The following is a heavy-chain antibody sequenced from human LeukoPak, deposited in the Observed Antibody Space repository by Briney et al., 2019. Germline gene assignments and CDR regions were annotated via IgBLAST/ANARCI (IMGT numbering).Heavy chain of an antibody. CDR3: ASSRPYYCDSSGYYGRLDY. J-gene: IGHJ4*02. D-gene: IGHD3-22*01. V-gene: IGHV1-46*01. CDR2: INPSGGST. Sequence: GASVKVSCKASGYTFTSYYMHWVRQAPGQGLEWMGIINPSGGSTSYAQKFQGRVTMTRDTSTSTVYMELSSLRSEDTAVYYCASSRPYYCDSSGYYGRLDYWGQGTLVTVSS. CDR1: GYTFTSYY.